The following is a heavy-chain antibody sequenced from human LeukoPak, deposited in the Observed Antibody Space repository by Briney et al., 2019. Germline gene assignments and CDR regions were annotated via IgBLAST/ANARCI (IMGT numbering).Heavy chain of an antibody. J-gene: IGHJ6*03. CDR1: GGSISSGDYY. D-gene: IGHD2-2*01. Sequence: SETLSLTCTVSGGSISSGDYYWSWIRQPPGKGLDWIGYIYDSGSTYYNPSLKSRVTISIDTSNNQFSLKLSSVNAADTAVYYCARARRGRYCSRTSCHSGIYYYYYYMDVWGKGTTVTVSS. CDR2: IYDSGST. V-gene: IGHV4-30-4*08. CDR3: ARARRGRYCSRTSCHSGIYYYYYYMDV.